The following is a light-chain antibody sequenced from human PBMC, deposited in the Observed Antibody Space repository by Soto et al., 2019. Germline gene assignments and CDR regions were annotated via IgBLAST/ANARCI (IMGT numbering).Light chain of an antibody. CDR2: GVS. CDR3: QRYNNWRTPWT. Sequence: HSRGTLSDSPLQGPTLCYRTSQSVSSNCAWYQQKPGQAPRPLLYGVSTRATDIPARFSGSGCGTESTLTISSLHPQDVEVYYCQRYNNWRTPWTFGQGTKVDI. CDR1: QSVSSN. J-gene: IGKJ1*01. V-gene: IGKV3-15*01.